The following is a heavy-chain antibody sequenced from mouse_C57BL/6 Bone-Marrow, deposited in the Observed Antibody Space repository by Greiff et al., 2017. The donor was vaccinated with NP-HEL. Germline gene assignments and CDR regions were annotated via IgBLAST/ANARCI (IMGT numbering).Heavy chain of an antibody. D-gene: IGHD1-1*01. J-gene: IGHJ1*03. CDR3: ASYYYGSSLWYFDV. V-gene: IGHV1-22*01. CDR1: GYTFTDYN. Sequence: SGYTFTDYNMHWVKQSHGKSLEWIGYINPNNGGTSYNQKFKGKATLTVNKSSSTAYMELRSLTSEDSAVYYCASYYYGSSLWYFDVWGTGTTVTVSS. CDR2: INPNNGGT.